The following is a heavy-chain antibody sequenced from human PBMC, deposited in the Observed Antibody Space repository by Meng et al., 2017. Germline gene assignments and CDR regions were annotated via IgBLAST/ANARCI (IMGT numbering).Heavy chain of an antibody. Sequence: GSLRLSCTGSGGSVSSGSYYGSWIRQPPGKGLEWIGYIYYSGSTNYNPSLKSRVTISVDTSKNQFSLKLSSVTAADTAVYYCARAPRYCSGGSCYHDAFNIWGQGPMVPVSS. CDR1: GGSVSSGSYY. J-gene: IGHJ3*02. CDR3: ARAPRYCSGGSCYHDAFNI. D-gene: IGHD2-15*01. V-gene: IGHV4-61*01. CDR2: IYYSGST.